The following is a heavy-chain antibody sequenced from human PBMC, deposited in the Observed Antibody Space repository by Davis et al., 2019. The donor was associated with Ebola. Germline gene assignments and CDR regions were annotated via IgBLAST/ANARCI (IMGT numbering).Heavy chain of an antibody. J-gene: IGHJ4*02. CDR1: GFTFSSYS. Sequence: GESLKISCAASGFTFSSYSMNWVRQAPGKGLEWVSSISSSSSYIYYADSVKGRFTISRDNAKNSLYLQMNSLRAEDTAVYYCARISGTYVYFDYWGQGTLVTVSS. D-gene: IGHD1-26*01. V-gene: IGHV3-21*04. CDR2: ISSSSSYI. CDR3: ARISGTYVYFDY.